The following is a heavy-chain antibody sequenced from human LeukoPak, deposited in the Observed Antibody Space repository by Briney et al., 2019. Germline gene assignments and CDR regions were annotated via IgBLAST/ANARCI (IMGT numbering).Heavy chain of an antibody. V-gene: IGHV3-23*01. CDR3: SRRPAVANQYFFDY. D-gene: IGHD6-19*01. CDR2: ITGSGGST. CDR1: GFTFSSCA. J-gene: IGHJ4*02. Sequence: PGGSLRLSCAASGFTFSSCANSWVRQAPGKGLEWVSAITGSGGSTYYADSVKGRFTISRDNSKNTLYLQMNSLRAEDTAVYYCSRRPAVANQYFFDYWGQGTLVTVSS.